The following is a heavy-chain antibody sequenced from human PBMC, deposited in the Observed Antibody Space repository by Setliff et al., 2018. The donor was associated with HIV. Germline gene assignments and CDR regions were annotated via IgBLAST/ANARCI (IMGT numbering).Heavy chain of an antibody. V-gene: IGHV4-59*10. J-gene: IGHJ4*02. CDR3: ARATWLVHPFPLYYFDY. D-gene: IGHD6-19*01. Sequence: ASETLSLTCAVYGGSLSDYYWTWIRQPAGKGLQWIGRIHTSGNTNYNPSLKSRVTISVDTSKSQFSLKLISVTAADTAVYYCARATWLVHPFPLYYFDYWGQGTLVTVSS. CDR1: GGSLSDYY. CDR2: IHTSGNT.